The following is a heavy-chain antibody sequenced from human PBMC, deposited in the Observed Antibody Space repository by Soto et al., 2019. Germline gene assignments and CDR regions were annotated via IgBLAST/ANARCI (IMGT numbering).Heavy chain of an antibody. D-gene: IGHD4-17*01. CDR2: VYLTGVT. Sequence: QLQLQESGSGLVNRSQTLSLTCAVSGDSISSGGYAWTWIRQSPGKGLEWIGYVYLTGVTYYNPSLKSRVTISVDKSKSRFSLMLSSVTAADTAVYYCARGHYGGHAMDVWGQGTTVIVSS. J-gene: IGHJ6*02. V-gene: IGHV4-30-2*06. CDR3: ARGHYGGHAMDV. CDR1: GDSISSGGYA.